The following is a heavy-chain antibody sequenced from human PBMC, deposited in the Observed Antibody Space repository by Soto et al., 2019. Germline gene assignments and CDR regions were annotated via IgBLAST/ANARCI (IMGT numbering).Heavy chain of an antibody. CDR1: GFTFSSYA. CDR3: ARSSGWYGGDAFDI. J-gene: IGHJ3*02. CDR2: ISYDGSNK. V-gene: IGHV3-30-3*01. Sequence: QVQLVESGGGVVQPGSSLRLSCAASGFTFSSYAMHWVRQAPGKGLEWVAVISYDGSNKYYADSVKGRFTISRDNSKNTLYLQMNSLRAEDTAVYYCARSSGWYGGDAFDIWGQGTMVTVSS. D-gene: IGHD6-19*01.